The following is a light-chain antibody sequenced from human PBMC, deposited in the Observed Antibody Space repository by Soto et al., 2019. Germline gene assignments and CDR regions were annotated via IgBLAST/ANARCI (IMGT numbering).Light chain of an antibody. CDR3: QQYGSSGT. CDR1: QIVTSNY. CDR2: GAS. Sequence: EIIFTQSPVTLSLSPGERATLSCRASQIVTSNYLAWYRQKPGQAPTLLIYGASNRATGIPDRFSGSGSGTDFTLTISRLEPEDFAVYYCQQYGSSGTFGQGTKVDIK. V-gene: IGKV3-20*01. J-gene: IGKJ1*01.